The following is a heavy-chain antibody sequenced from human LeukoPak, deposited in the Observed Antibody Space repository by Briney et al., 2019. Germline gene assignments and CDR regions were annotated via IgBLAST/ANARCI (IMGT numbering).Heavy chain of an antibody. V-gene: IGHV3-7*01. Sequence: SGGSLRLSCAASGFTFSSYWMAWVRQAPGKGLEWVANINPDGSEKYYVDSMKGRSTISRDNAKSALYLQIDSLRPEDTAAYSCARWGMTSTIDSWGQGTLVTVSS. CDR3: ARWGMTSTIDS. D-gene: IGHD1-26*01. CDR1: GFTFSSYW. CDR2: INPDGSEK. J-gene: IGHJ5*01.